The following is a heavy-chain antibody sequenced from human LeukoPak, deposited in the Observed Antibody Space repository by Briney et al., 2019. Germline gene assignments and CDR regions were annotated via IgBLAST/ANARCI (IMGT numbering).Heavy chain of an antibody. V-gene: IGHV1-2*06. CDR1: GYTFTGYY. D-gene: IGHD5-18*01. Sequence: GASVKVSCKASGYTFTGYYMHWVRQAPGQGLEWMGRINPNSGGTNYAQKFQGRVTMTRDTSTSTVYMELSSLRSEDTAVYYCGSGDTARVKLEYWGQGPLVTVSS. J-gene: IGHJ4*02. CDR3: GSGDTARVKLEY. CDR2: INPNSGGT.